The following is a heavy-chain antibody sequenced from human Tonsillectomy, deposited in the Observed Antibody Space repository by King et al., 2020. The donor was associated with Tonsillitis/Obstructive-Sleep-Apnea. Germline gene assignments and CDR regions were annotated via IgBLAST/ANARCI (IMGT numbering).Heavy chain of an antibody. CDR1: GGSIRPYY. Sequence: QLQESGPGLVKPSETLSLTCTVSGGSIRPYYWSWIRQPPGKGLEWICYIYFSGGTNSNPSLKSRVTMSVDTSKNQFSLRLNSVTTADTAVYYCARDKGSSSRSGGYDYWGQGSLVTVSS. CDR2: IYFSGGT. J-gene: IGHJ4*02. CDR3: ARDKGSSSRSGGYDY. V-gene: IGHV4-59*01. D-gene: IGHD6-13*01.